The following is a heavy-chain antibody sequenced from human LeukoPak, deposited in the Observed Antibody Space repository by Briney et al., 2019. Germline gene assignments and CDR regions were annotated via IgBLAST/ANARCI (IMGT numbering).Heavy chain of an antibody. D-gene: IGHD3-3*01. CDR1: GFSLSTSGVG. Sequence: NGSGPTLVNPTQTLTLTCTFSGFSLSTSGVGVGWIRQPPGKALEWLALIYWDDDKRYSPSLKSRLTITKDTSKNQVVLTMTNMDPVDTATYYCARLWSGYLRNWFDPWGQGTLVTVSS. CDR2: IYWDDDK. CDR3: ARLWSGYLRNWFDP. J-gene: IGHJ5*02. V-gene: IGHV2-5*02.